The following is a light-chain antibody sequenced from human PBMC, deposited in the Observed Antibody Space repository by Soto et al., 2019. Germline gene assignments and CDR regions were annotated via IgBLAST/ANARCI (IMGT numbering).Light chain of an antibody. V-gene: IGKV1-12*01. CDR2: AAS. J-gene: IGKJ4*01. CDR1: QVINSW. Sequence: DIQMTQSPSSVSASVGDRVTITCRASQVINSWLAWYQQRPGKAPKLLIYAASSLQRGVPSRFRGSESGSGTDFTLTISSLQPEDIATYYCQQANSFPLSFGGGTKVEI. CDR3: QQANSFPLS.